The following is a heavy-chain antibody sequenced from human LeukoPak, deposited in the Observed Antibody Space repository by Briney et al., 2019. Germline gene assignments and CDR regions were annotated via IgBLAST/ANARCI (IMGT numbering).Heavy chain of an antibody. J-gene: IGHJ5*02. V-gene: IGHV1-69*13. CDR3: ARALMVRGVMPYNWCDP. CDR2: IIPIFGTA. Sequence: GASVKVSCKASGGTFSSYAISWVRQAPGQGLEWMGGIIPIFGTANYAQKFQGRVTITGDESTSTAYMDLSSLRSEDTAMYYCARALMVRGVMPYNWCDPWGQGTMVTVSS. CDR1: GGTFSSYA. D-gene: IGHD3-10*01.